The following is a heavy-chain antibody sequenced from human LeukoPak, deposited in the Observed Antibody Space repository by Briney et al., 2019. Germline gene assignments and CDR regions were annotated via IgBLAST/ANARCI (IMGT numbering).Heavy chain of an antibody. J-gene: IGHJ5*02. V-gene: IGHV3-21*01. D-gene: IGHD3-3*01. Sequence: GGSLRLSCAASGFTFSSYSMNWVRQAPGKGLEWVSSISSSSSYIYYADSVKGRFTISRDNAKNSLYLQMNSLRAEDTAVYYCARDHRYYDFWSGYYDSWFDPWGQGTLVTVSS. CDR2: ISSSSSYI. CDR3: ARDHRYYDFWSGYYDSWFDP. CDR1: GFTFSSYS.